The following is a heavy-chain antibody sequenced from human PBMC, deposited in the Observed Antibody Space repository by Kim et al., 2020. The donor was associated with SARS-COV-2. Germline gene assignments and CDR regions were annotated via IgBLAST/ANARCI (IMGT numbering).Heavy chain of an antibody. CDR1: GGSFSGYY. CDR2: INHSGST. Sequence: SETQSLTCAVYGGSFSGYYWSWIRQPPGKGLEWIGEINHSGSTNYNPSLKSRVTISVDTSKNQFSLKLSSVTAADTAVYYCARRGKRKGHSFAAGTSIDPWGQGTLVTVSS. CDR3: ARRGKRKGHSFAAGTSIDP. D-gene: IGHD6-19*01. J-gene: IGHJ5*02. V-gene: IGHV4-34*01.